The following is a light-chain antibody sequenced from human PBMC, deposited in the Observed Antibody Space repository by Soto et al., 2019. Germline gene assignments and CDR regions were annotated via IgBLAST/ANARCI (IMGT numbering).Light chain of an antibody. CDR3: QQRYDWPLT. CDR2: DAS. CDR1: QSVNNY. Sequence: EIVLTQSPATLSLSPGERATLSCRASQSVNNYLAWYQQKPGQAPRLLIHDASNRATGIPARFSGTGSGTDFTLTISRLEPEDFAVYYCQQRYDWPLTFGGGTKVEIK. V-gene: IGKV3-11*01. J-gene: IGKJ4*01.